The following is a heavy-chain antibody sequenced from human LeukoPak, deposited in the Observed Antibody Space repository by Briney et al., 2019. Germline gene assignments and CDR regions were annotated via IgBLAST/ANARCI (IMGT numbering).Heavy chain of an antibody. Sequence: PGGSLRLSCAASGFTFSSYTMSWVRQAPGKGLEWVSAISGSGGSTYYADSVKGRFTISRDNSKNTLYLQMNSLRAEDTAVYYCAKVGYCSSTSCYYIDYWGQGTLVTVPS. J-gene: IGHJ4*02. CDR1: GFTFSSYT. V-gene: IGHV3-23*01. D-gene: IGHD2-2*01. CDR2: ISGSGGST. CDR3: AKVGYCSSTSCYYIDY.